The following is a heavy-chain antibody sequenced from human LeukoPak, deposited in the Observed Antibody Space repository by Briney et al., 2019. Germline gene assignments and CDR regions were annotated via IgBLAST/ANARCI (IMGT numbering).Heavy chain of an antibody. V-gene: IGHV3-64*01. CDR3: VRDQFPIYCIGGSIYAAGMGV. CDR2: ISSNGGST. J-gene: IGHJ6*04. CDR1: GFTFCSYA. Sequence: GGSLRLSCAASGFTFCSYAMHWVRQAPREGLGYVSAISSNGGSTYYANSVKGRFTISRDNSKNTLYLQMGSLRADDMAVYYCVRDQFPIYCIGGSIYAAGMGVWGKGITVTV. D-gene: IGHD2-15*01.